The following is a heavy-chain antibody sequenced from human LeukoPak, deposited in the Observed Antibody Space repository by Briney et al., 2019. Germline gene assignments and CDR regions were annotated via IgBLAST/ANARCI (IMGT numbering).Heavy chain of an antibody. Sequence: SETLSLTCTVSGGSISSYYWSWIRQPPGKGLEWIGYIYYTGSTNYSPSLKSRVTISVDTSKNQFSLKLRSVTAADTAVYYCARNRDAYNSVYWGQGTLVIVSS. CDR3: ARNRDAYNSVY. CDR2: IYYTGST. V-gene: IGHV4-59*01. D-gene: IGHD5-24*01. CDR1: GGSISSYY. J-gene: IGHJ4*02.